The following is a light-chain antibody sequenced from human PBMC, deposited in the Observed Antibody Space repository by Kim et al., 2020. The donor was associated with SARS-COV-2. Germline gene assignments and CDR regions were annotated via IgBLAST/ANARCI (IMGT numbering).Light chain of an antibody. J-gene: IGKJ1*01. Sequence: EIVLTQSPGTLSLSPGERATLSCRASQSVSSSYLAWYQQKPGQAPRLLIYGASSRATGIPDRFSGSESGTDFTLTISRLEPEDFAIYYCQQYGRAPRTFGLWTKVDIK. V-gene: IGKV3-20*01. CDR2: GAS. CDR3: QQYGRAPRT. CDR1: QSVSSSY.